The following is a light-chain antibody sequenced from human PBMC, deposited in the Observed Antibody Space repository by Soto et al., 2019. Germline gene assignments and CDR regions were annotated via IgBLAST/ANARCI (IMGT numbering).Light chain of an antibody. V-gene: IGKV3-20*01. CDR2: GAS. J-gene: IGKJ1*01. Sequence: EIVLTQSPGTLSLSPGERATLSCRASQSVSSSFLAWYQQKPVQAPRLLIYGASSRATGIPDRFSGSGSGTDFTLTISRLEPEDLAVYYCHQYGSSPATFGQGTKVEIK. CDR3: HQYGSSPAT. CDR1: QSVSSSF.